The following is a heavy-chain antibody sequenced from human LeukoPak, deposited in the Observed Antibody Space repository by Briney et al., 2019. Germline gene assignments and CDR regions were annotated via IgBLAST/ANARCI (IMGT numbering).Heavy chain of an antibody. CDR3: ATDWPSYGMVV. Sequence: GGSLTLSCAASGFTFSSYGMHWVRQAPGKGLEWVAVIWYDGSNKYYADSVKGRFTISRDNSKNTLYLQMNSLRAEDTAVYYCATDWPSYGMVVWGQGTTVTVSS. J-gene: IGHJ6*02. CDR2: IWYDGSNK. V-gene: IGHV3-33*01. CDR1: GFTFSSYG.